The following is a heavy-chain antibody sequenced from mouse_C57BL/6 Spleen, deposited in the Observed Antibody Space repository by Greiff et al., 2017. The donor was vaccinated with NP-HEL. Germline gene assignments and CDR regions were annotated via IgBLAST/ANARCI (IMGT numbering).Heavy chain of an antibody. Sequence: VQLQQPGAELVKPGASVKLSCKASGYTFTSYWMHWVKQRPGRGLEWIGRIDPNSGGTKYNETFKSKATLTVAKPSSTAYMQLSSLTSEDSAVYYGARSRYYYGSSYWYFDVWGKGTTVTVSS. CDR3: ARSRYYYGSSYWYFDV. CDR1: GYTFTSYW. V-gene: IGHV1-72*01. CDR2: IDPNSGGT. D-gene: IGHD1-1*01. J-gene: IGHJ1*03.